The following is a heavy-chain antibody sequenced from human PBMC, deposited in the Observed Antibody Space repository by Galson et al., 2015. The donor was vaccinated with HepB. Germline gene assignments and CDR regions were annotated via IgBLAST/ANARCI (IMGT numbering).Heavy chain of an antibody. J-gene: IGHJ6*03. Sequence: SVKVSCKASGGTFSSYAISWVRQAPGQGLEWMGGIIPIFGTANYAQKFQGRVTITADESTSTAYMELSSQRSEDTAVYYCARDTRQPLGPTIFGVVIIHPKHYYMDVWGKGTTVTVSS. D-gene: IGHD3-3*01. CDR2: IIPIFGTA. CDR1: GGTFSSYA. CDR3: ARDTRQPLGPTIFGVVIIHPKHYYMDV. V-gene: IGHV1-69*13.